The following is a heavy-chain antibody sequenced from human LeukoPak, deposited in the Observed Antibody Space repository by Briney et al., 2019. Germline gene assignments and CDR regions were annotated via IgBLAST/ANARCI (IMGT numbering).Heavy chain of an antibody. Sequence: SQTLSLTCTVSGGSISSGDYYWSWIRQPPGKGLEWIGYIYYSGSTYYNPSLKSRVIISVNTSKNQFSLKLSSVTAADTAVYCCARGLAAAGPFDYWGQGTLVTVSS. D-gene: IGHD6-13*01. CDR2: IYYSGST. V-gene: IGHV4-30-4*01. J-gene: IGHJ4*02. CDR3: ARGLAAAGPFDY. CDR1: GGSISSGDYY.